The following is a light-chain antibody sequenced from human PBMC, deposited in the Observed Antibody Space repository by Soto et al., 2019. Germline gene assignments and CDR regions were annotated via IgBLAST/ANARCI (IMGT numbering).Light chain of an antibody. V-gene: IGKV1-9*01. Sequence: IQLTQSPSFLTASVGDRVTVSCRASQDISTSLAWFQEKAGKVPQLLVYPASTLQDGVPSRFSGSGSGTYFTLTINTLQAEDFATYYCQHLRTYPFSFGQGTKVDIK. CDR1: QDISTS. CDR2: PAS. J-gene: IGKJ2*03. CDR3: QHLRTYPFS.